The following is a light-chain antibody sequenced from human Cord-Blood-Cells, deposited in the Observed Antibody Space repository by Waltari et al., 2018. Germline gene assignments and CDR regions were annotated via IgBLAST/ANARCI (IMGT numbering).Light chain of an antibody. V-gene: IGKV1-39*01. J-gene: IGKJ1*01. CDR1: QSISSY. CDR3: QQSYSTPPDT. Sequence: DIQMTQSPSSLSASVGDRVTITCRASQSISSYLNWYQQKPGKAPKLLIYAASSLQSGVPSRFSGSGSGTDVTLTISSLQPEDFATYYGQQSYSTPPDTFGQGTKVEIK. CDR2: AAS.